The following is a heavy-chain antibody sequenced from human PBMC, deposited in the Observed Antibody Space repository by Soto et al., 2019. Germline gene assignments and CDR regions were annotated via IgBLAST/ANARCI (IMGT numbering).Heavy chain of an antibody. J-gene: IGHJ5*02. Sequence: QVQLQESGPGLVKPSETLSLICTVSGGSVSNHYWSWIRQPPGKGLEWIGYIYHTGSTMYNPSLKNRVTISVDTSKNQFSLKLSSVTAADTAVYYCARDGILTLGRFDPWGQGTLVTVSS. V-gene: IGHV4-59*02. D-gene: IGHD3-16*01. CDR3: ARDGILTLGRFDP. CDR1: GGSVSNHY. CDR2: IYHTGST.